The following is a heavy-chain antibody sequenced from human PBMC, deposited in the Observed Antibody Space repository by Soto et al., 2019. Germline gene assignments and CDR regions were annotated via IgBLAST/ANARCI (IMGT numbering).Heavy chain of an antibody. V-gene: IGHV1-18*01. D-gene: IGHD3-9*01. Sequence: GASLKVSCKASGYTFTSYVISWVRQAPGQGLEWMGWISAYNGNTNYAQKLQGRVTMTTDTSTSTAYMELRSLRSDDTAVYYCARGYDILTGPGPSDPWGQGTLVTVSS. CDR1: GYTFTSYV. J-gene: IGHJ5*02. CDR3: ARGYDILTGPGPSDP. CDR2: ISAYNGNT.